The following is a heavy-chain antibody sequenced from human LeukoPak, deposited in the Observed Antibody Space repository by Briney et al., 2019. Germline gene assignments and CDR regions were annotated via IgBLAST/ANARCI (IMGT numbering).Heavy chain of an antibody. CDR1: GGSISSYY. J-gene: IGHJ4*02. CDR2: IYYSGST. D-gene: IGHD3-10*01. CDR3: ARGDYGSGIKFDY. Sequence: SETLSLTCTVSGGSISSYYWSWIRQPPGKGLEWIGYIYYSGSTNYNPSLKSRVTISVDTSKNQFPLKLSSVTAADTAVYYCARGDYGSGIKFDYWGQGTLVTVSS. V-gene: IGHV4-59*08.